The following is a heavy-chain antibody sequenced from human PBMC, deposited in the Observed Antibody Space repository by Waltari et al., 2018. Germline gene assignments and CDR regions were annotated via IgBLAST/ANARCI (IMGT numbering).Heavy chain of an antibody. V-gene: IGHV1-69*05. CDR2: IIPIFGTA. J-gene: IGHJ3*02. CDR1: GGTFSSYA. D-gene: IGHD6-19*01. Sequence: QVQLVQSGAEVKKPGSSVKVSCKASGGTFSSYAISWVRQAPGQGLEWMGGIIPIFGTANYAQKFQGRVTITTDESTSTAYMELSSLRSEDTAVYYCARDRSIAVAVPDAFDIWGQGTMVTVSS. CDR3: ARDRSIAVAVPDAFDI.